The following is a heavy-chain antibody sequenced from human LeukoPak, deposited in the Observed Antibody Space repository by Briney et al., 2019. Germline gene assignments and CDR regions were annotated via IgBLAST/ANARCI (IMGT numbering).Heavy chain of an antibody. Sequence: SETLSLTCTVSGGSISSSNYYWGWIRQPPGKGLEWIGTIYYSGSTYYNPSLKSRVTISVDTSKNQFSLKLSSVTAADTAVYYCASLDAPFDIWGQGTMVTVSS. CDR3: ASLDAPFDI. V-gene: IGHV4-39*01. D-gene: IGHD5-24*01. CDR1: GGSISSSNYY. CDR2: IYYSGST. J-gene: IGHJ3*02.